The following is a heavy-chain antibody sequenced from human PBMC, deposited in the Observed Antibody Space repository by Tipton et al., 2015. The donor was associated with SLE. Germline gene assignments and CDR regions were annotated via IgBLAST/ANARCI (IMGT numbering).Heavy chain of an antibody. CDR3: ARRGGFSSTFFDY. V-gene: IGHV3-74*01. Sequence: SLRLSCAASEFSFSSYYMHWVRQTPGKGLVWVSRVYPDGVTTDYADSVRGRFTISRDYAKNSLYLQMDSLRAEDTAVYYCARRGGFSSTFFDYWGQGTLVTVSS. CDR1: EFSFSSYY. D-gene: IGHD6-13*01. CDR2: VYPDGVTT. J-gene: IGHJ4*02.